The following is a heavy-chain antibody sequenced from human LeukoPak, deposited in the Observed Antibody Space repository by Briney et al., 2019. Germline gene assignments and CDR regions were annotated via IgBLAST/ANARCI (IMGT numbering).Heavy chain of an antibody. CDR3: TTLYGSGSYY. Sequence: GGSLRLSCAASGFTFSNTWMNWVRQAPGKGLEWVGQIKSKTDGGTTDYAAPVKGRFSISSDDSKNTLYLQMNSLKTEDTAMYYCTTLYGSGSYYWGQGTLVTVSS. J-gene: IGHJ4*02. CDR1: GFTFSNTW. CDR2: IKSKTDGGTT. D-gene: IGHD3-10*01. V-gene: IGHV3-15*01.